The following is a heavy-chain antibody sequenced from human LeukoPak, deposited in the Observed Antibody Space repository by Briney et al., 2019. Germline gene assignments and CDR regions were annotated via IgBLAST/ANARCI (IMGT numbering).Heavy chain of an antibody. D-gene: IGHD3-10*01. CDR1: GFIFSSYS. Sequence: GGSLRLSCAASGFIFSSYSMNWVRQAPGKGLEWVSYINTNGFTTSYADSVTGRFTISRDDAKNSLYLEMNSLRDEDSAVYYCAREGFYGAFDIWGQTTMVTVSS. CDR3: AREGFYGAFDI. V-gene: IGHV3-48*02. CDR2: INTNGFTT. J-gene: IGHJ3*02.